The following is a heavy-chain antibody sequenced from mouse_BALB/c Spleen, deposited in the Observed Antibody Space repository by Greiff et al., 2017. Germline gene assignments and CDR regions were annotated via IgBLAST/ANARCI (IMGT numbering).Heavy chain of an antibody. Sequence: EVKLVESGGGLVKPGGSLKLSCAASGFTFSSYAMSWVRQSPEKRLEWVAEISSGGSYTYYPDTVTGRFTISRDNAKNTLYLEMSSLRSEDTAMYYCAREGVLRGFAYWGQGTLVTVSA. V-gene: IGHV5-9-4*01. CDR2: ISSGGSYT. CDR1: GFTFSSYA. CDR3: AREGVLRGFAY. J-gene: IGHJ3*01. D-gene: IGHD1-1*01.